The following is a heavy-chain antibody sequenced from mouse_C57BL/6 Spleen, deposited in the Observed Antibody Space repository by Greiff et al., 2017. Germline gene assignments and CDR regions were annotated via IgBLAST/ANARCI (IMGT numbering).Heavy chain of an antibody. CDR2: IYPGSGST. Sequence: QVHVKQSGAELVKPGASVKMSCKASGYTFTSYWITWVKQRPGQGLEWIGDIYPGSGSTNYNEKFKSKATLTVDTSSSTAYMQLSSLTSEDSAVYDCARSTVVAKDWYFDVWGTGTTVTVAS. CDR3: ARSTVVAKDWYFDV. V-gene: IGHV1-55*01. J-gene: IGHJ1*03. CDR1: GYTFTSYW. D-gene: IGHD1-1*01.